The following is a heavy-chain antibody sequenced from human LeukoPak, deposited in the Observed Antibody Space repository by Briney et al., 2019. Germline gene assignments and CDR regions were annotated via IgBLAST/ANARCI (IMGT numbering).Heavy chain of an antibody. CDR1: GDSVSGISFY. CDR2: IQYSGST. D-gene: IGHD3-22*01. J-gene: IGHJ4*02. V-gene: IGHV4-61*01. Sequence: SETLSLTCTVSGDSVSGISFYWSWIRQPPGKGLQYIGYIQYSGSTNYNPSLKSRVTISVDTSKNQFSLKLSSVTAADAAVYYCARYYDRSGYWSTPHFDYWGQGTLVTVSS. CDR3: ARYYDRSGYWSTPHFDY.